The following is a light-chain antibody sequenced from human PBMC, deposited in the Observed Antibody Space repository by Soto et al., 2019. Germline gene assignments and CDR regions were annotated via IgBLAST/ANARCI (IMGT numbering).Light chain of an antibody. CDR3: QQYYRYLT. J-gene: IGKJ2*01. CDR1: QSIGDA. Sequence: DIQMTQSPSTLSASVGDRVTVTCRASQSIGDALAWYQQKPGKAPNLLISKASTLESGVPSRFSGSGSGTEFTLTISSLQPDDVTTYCCQQYYRYLTFGQGTKLEI. CDR2: KAS. V-gene: IGKV1-5*03.